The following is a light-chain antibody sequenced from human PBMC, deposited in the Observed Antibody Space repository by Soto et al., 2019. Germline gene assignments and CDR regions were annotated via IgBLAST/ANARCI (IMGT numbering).Light chain of an antibody. J-gene: IGKJ1*01. CDR3: QQYNNWPPWT. V-gene: IGKV3-15*01. CDR2: GVS. Sequence: EIVMTQSPATLSVSPGERATLSCRASQSVRSNLAWYQQKPGQAPRLLIYGVSTRATGIPARLSGSGSETEFTLTISSLQSEDFAVYYCQQYNNWPPWTFGQGTNVEVK. CDR1: QSVRSN.